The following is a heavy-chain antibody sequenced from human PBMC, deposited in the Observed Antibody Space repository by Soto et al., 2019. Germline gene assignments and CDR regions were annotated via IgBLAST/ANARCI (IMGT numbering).Heavy chain of an antibody. D-gene: IGHD3-9*01. CDR2: ISGSGGST. CDR1: GFHFSSYG. CDR3: AKDLDYDILTGPHYFDY. J-gene: IGHJ4*02. Sequence: GGSLRLSCTASGFHFSSYGMHWVRQAPGKGLEWVSAISGSGGSTYYADSVKGRFTISRDNSKNTLYLQMNSLRAEDTAVYYCAKDLDYDILTGPHYFDYWGQGTLVTVSS. V-gene: IGHV3-23*01.